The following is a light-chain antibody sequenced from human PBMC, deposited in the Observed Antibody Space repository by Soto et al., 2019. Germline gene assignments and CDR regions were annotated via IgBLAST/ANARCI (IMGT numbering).Light chain of an antibody. CDR2: EVS. Sequence: QSVRTQPASVSASPGQSITISCTGTSSDVGGYNYVSWYQQHPGRAPKLMIYEVSNRPSGVSNRFSGSKSGNTASLSISGLQAEDEADYYCNSFRSTTTTPYYVFGTGTKVTVL. CDR3: NSFRSTTTTPYYV. V-gene: IGLV2-14*01. J-gene: IGLJ1*01. CDR1: SSDVGGYNY.